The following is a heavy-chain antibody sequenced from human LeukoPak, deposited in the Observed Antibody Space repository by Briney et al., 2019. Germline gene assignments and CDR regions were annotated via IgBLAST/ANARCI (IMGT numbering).Heavy chain of an antibody. Sequence: SETLPLTCAVSGYSISSGYYWGWIRQPPGKGLEWIGSIYHSGSTYYNPSLKSRVTISVDTSKNQCSLKLSSVTAADTAVYYCARVSTGWFDPWGQGTLVTVSS. CDR2: IYHSGST. D-gene: IGHD2-8*02. CDR3: ARVSTGWFDP. V-gene: IGHV4-38-2*01. CDR1: GYSISSGYY. J-gene: IGHJ5*02.